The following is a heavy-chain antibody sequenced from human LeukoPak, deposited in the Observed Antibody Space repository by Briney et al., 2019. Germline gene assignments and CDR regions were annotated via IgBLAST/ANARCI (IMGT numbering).Heavy chain of an antibody. Sequence: ASVKVSCKVSGYTLTELSMHWVRQAPGKGLEWMGGFDPEDGETIYAQKFQGRVTMTEDTSTDTAYMELSSLRSEDTAVYYCATGMLPLPFFDYWGQGTLVTVSS. CDR3: ATGMLPLPFFDY. CDR1: GYTLTELS. J-gene: IGHJ4*02. D-gene: IGHD2-8*01. CDR2: FDPEDGET. V-gene: IGHV1-24*01.